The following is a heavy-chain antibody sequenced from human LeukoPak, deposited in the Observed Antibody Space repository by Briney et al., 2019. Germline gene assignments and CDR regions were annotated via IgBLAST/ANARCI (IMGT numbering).Heavy chain of an antibody. CDR1: GYIFSGYY. V-gene: IGHV1-46*01. Sequence: ASVKVSCKASGYIFSGYYVRCVRQAPGQGLVWVGVVYHTAVPSDPGQRFRDRNTLSEDTPKSTAYMELRSQKSEDTAIYFCVREYHGGYFDFWGQGTRVSVFS. J-gene: IGHJ4*02. CDR2: VYHTAVPS. CDR3: VREYHGGYFDF. D-gene: IGHD3-10*01.